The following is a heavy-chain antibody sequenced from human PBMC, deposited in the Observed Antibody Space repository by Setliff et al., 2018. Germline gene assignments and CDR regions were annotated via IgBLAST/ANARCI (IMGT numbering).Heavy chain of an antibody. J-gene: IGHJ4*02. CDR1: PGSISRHY. CDR2: RHDNGER. Sequence: SETLSLTCTVSPGSISRHYWSWFRQAPGKGLEWIGYRHDNGERDYNPSLGSRATISVDTSKNQFSLMLTSVTAADTAIYYCAGRPQNTPMGPCDYWGQGTLVTVSS. D-gene: IGHD5-18*01. V-gene: IGHV4-59*11. CDR3: AGRPQNTPMGPCDY.